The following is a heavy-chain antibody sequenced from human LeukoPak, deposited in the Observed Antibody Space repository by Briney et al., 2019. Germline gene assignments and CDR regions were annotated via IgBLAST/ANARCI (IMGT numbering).Heavy chain of an antibody. V-gene: IGHV3-23*01. J-gene: IGHJ4*02. D-gene: IGHD3-22*01. CDR3: AKAGSGHYYDY. CDR1: GFTFGDYA. Sequence: PGGSLRLSCAASGFTFGDYAMNWVRQAPGRGPEWVSLITTDTYYADSVRGRFTISRDDSKNTLCLQMNSQRADDTAVYYCAKAGSGHYYDYWGQGTLVTVSS. CDR2: ITTDT.